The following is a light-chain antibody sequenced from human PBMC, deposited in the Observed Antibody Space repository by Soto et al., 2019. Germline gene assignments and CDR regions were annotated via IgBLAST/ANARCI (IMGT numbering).Light chain of an antibody. J-gene: IGKJ1*01. CDR1: QRVTGNY. CDR3: HQYGGSPRT. CDR2: AAS. V-gene: IGKV3-20*01. Sequence: EIVLTQSPGTLSLSPGERATLSCRASQRVTGNYLAWYQQKPGQAPRLLMYAASSRATGIPDRFSGSGSGTDFTLTISRLESEDFAVYYCHQYGGSPRTFGQGTKIEIK.